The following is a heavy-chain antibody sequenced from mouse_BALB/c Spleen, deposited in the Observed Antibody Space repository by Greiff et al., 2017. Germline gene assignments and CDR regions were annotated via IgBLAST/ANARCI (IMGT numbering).Heavy chain of an antibody. J-gene: IGHJ3*01. CDR3: ARVYGSSSGFAY. Sequence: EVKVVESGGGLVKPGGSLKLSCAASGFTFSSYAMSWVRQSPEKRLEWVAEISSGGSYTYYPDTVTGRFTISRDNAKNTLYLEMSSLRSEDTAMYYCARVYGSSSGFAYWGQGTLVTVSA. CDR2: ISSGGSYT. V-gene: IGHV5-9-4*01. D-gene: IGHD1-1*01. CDR1: GFTFSSYA.